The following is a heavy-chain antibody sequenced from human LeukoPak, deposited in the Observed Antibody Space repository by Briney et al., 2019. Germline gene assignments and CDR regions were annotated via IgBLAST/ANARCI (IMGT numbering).Heavy chain of an antibody. CDR1: GGSISSGGYS. CDR2: IYHSGST. V-gene: IGHV4-30-2*01. CDR3: ARVNYGGAFDI. Sequence: SQTLSLTCAVSGGSISSGGYSWSWIRQPPGKGLDWIVYIYHSGSTYYNPSLKSRVTISVDRSKNQFSLKLSSVTAADTAVYYCARVNYGGAFDIWGQGTMVTVSS. D-gene: IGHD4-23*01. J-gene: IGHJ3*02.